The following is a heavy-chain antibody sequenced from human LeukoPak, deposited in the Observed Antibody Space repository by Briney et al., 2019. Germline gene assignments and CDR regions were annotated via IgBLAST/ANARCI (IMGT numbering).Heavy chain of an antibody. J-gene: IGHJ4*02. CDR3: ARAYDSSGYYDY. CDR1: GFTFSSYG. CDR2: ISYDGSNK. V-gene: IGHV3-30*03. Sequence: PGGSLRLSCAASGFTFSSYGMHWVRQAPGKGLEWVAVISYDGSNKYYADSVKGRFTISRENAKNSLYLQMNSLRAGDTAVYYCARAYDSSGYYDYWGQGTLVTVSS. D-gene: IGHD3-22*01.